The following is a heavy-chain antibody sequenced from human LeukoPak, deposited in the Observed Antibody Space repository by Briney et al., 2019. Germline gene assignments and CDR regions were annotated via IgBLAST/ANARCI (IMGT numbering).Heavy chain of an antibody. J-gene: IGHJ6*02. D-gene: IGHD2-21*02. CDR1: GLSFSSFA. V-gene: IGHV3-23*01. Sequence: GGSLRLSCAASGLSFSSFAMSWVRQAPGKGLEWVSAISGSGGSTYYADSVKGRFTISRDNSKNTLYLQTNSLRAEDTAVYYCAKGDFRDYYYGMDVWGQGTTVTVSS. CDR2: ISGSGGST. CDR3: AKGDFRDYYYGMDV.